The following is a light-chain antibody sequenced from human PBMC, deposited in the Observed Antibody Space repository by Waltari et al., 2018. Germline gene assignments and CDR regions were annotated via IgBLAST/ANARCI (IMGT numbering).Light chain of an antibody. J-gene: IGLJ2*01. CDR2: DVS. CDR1: RSDVGGYNS. Sequence: QSALTQPRSVSGSPGQSVTISCTGTRSDVGGYNSVSWYQQDPGKAPKLLIFDVSERPSGVSDRFSGSKSGNTASLTISGLQAEDEADYHCCSFAAGNTVIFGGGTKLTVV. CDR3: CSFAAGNTVI. V-gene: IGLV2-11*01.